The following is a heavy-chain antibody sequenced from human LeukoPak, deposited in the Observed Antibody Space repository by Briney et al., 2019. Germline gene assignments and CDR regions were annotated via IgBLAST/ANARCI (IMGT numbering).Heavy chain of an antibody. J-gene: IGHJ5*02. D-gene: IGHD5-12*01. CDR2: IYYNGST. V-gene: IGHV4-59*01. Sequence: PSETLSLTCTVSGGSISSYYWSWIRQPPGKGLEWIGYIYYNGSTNYNPSLKSRVTISVDTSKNQFSLKLSSVTAADTAVYYCARAYSGYDRRWFDPWGQGTLVTVSS. CDR1: GGSISSYY. CDR3: ARAYSGYDRRWFDP.